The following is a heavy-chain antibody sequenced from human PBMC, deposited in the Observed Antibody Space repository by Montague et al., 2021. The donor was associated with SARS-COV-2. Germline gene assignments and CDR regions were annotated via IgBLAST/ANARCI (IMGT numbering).Heavy chain of an antibody. V-gene: IGHV3-74*01. CDR1: GFTFSSYW. J-gene: IGHJ3*01. CDR3: ARADSGDFGFDV. D-gene: IGHD1-26*01. CDR2: VNGDGTTI. Sequence: SLRLSCAASGFTFSSYWMHWLRQGPGKELVWVSRVNGDGTTIAYAGSVKGRFTISRDNAKNTLHLQMDSLRAEDTGVYYCARADSGDFGFDVWGQGTTVTVSS.